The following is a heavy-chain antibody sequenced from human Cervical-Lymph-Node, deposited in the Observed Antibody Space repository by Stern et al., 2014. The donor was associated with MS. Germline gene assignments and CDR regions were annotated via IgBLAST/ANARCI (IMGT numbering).Heavy chain of an antibody. V-gene: IGHV3-30*18. CDR3: AKDLGYDFWSGFDY. Sequence: VQLVESGGGVVQHGRSLRLSCAASGFTFSSYGMHWVRQAPGKGLEWVAVISYDGDIEYYADSVKGRFTISRDNSKNTLYLQEHGLRPEDTAVYYCAKDLGYDFWSGFDYWGQGTLVTVSS. CDR1: GFTFSSYG. CDR2: ISYDGDIE. J-gene: IGHJ4*02. D-gene: IGHD3-3*01.